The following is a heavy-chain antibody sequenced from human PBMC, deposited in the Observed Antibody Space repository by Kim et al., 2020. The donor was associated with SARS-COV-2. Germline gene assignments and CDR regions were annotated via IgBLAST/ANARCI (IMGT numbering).Heavy chain of an antibody. CDR1: GGSFSGYY. Sequence: SETLSLTCAVYGGSFSGYYWSWIRQPPGKGLEWIGEINHSGSTNYNPSLKSRVTISVDTSKNQFSLKLSSVTAVDTAVYYCARGGYCGGDCQKKDFDYWGQGTLVTVSS. D-gene: IGHD2-21*02. J-gene: IGHJ4*02. V-gene: IGHV4-34*01. CDR3: ARGGYCGGDCQKKDFDY. CDR2: INHSGST.